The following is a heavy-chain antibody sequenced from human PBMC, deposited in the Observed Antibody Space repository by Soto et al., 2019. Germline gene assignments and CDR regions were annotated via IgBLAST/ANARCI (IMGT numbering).Heavy chain of an antibody. Sequence: QVQLVQSGAEVKKPGSSVKVSCKASGGTFSSYAISWVRQAPGQGLEWMGGIIPIFGTANYAQKFQGRVTITADKSTSTAYMELSSLRSEDTAVYYCARYQIQYCSSTSCYTGYYGMDVWGQGTTVTVSS. D-gene: IGHD2-2*02. CDR3: ARYQIQYCSSTSCYTGYYGMDV. J-gene: IGHJ6*02. CDR2: IIPIFGTA. V-gene: IGHV1-69*06. CDR1: GGTFSSYA.